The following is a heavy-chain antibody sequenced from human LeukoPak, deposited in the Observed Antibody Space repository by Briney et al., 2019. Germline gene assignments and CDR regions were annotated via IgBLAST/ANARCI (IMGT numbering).Heavy chain of an antibody. J-gene: IGHJ4*02. CDR1: GFTFGSYD. V-gene: IGHV3-33*08. Sequence: PGGSLRLTCAVSGFTFGSYDMQWVRRAPARGREGVTFIRSDGSNKYYAHSVKGRFTISRDNAKNSLSLQMNCLSPEDTAVYYCTRHLAGVTGYAYGRGIDYWGQGTLVTVSS. D-gene: IGHD1-26*01. CDR3: TRHLAGVTGYAYGRGIDY. CDR2: IRSDGSNK.